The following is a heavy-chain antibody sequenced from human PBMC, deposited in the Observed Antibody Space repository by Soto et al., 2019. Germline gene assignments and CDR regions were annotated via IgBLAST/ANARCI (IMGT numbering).Heavy chain of an antibody. CDR1: GGSISSYY. CDR2: IYTSGST. D-gene: IGHD6-13*01. J-gene: IGHJ5*02. Sequence: SETLSLTCSVSGGSISSYYWSWIRQPAGKGLEWIGRIYTSGSTNYNPSLKSRVTMSVDTSKNQFSLKLSSVTAADTAVYYCARVGVAGVAAASNWFDPWGQGTLVTVSS. V-gene: IGHV4-4*07. CDR3: ARVGVAGVAAASNWFDP.